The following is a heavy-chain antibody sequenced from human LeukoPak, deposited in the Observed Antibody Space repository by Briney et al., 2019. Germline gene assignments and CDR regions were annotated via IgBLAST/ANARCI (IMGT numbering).Heavy chain of an antibody. J-gene: IGHJ4*02. CDR2: IYSGGST. D-gene: IGHD1-1*01. V-gene: IGHV3-66*01. CDR3: ARVPTGGYYFDY. CDR1: GFTVSSNY. Sequence: GGSLRLSCAASGFTVSSNYMSWVRQAPGKGLEWVSVIYSGGSTYYADSVKGRFTISRDNSKNTLYLQINSLRAEDTAVYYCARVPTGGYYFDYWGQGTLVTVSS.